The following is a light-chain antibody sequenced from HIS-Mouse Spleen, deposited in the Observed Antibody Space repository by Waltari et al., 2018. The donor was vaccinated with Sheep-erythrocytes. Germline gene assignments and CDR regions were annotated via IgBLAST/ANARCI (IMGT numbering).Light chain of an antibody. Sequence: QPASVSGSPGQSITISCTGTSSDVGGYNYVSWYQQHPGKAPKLMIYEVSNRPSGVSNRFSGSKSGNTASLTISGLQAEDEADYYCSSYTSSSTQVFGGGTK. CDR1: SSDVGGYNY. J-gene: IGLJ2*01. CDR3: SSYTSSSTQV. CDR2: EVS. V-gene: IGLV2-14*01.